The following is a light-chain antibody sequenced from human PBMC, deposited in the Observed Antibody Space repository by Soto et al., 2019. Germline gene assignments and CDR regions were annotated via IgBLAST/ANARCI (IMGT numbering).Light chain of an antibody. Sequence: QSALTQPASVSGSPGQSITISCTGTSSDVGGYNYVSWYQQFPGKAPKLIIYDVNNRPSGVSNRFSGSRSGNTASLTISGLQAEDEGDYHCSSYSDNTSLGVFGGGTQLTVL. CDR3: SSYSDNTSLGV. CDR1: SSDVGGYNY. V-gene: IGLV2-14*01. CDR2: DVN. J-gene: IGLJ3*02.